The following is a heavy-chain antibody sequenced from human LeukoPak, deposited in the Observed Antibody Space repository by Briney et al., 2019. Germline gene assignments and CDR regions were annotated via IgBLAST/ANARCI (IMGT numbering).Heavy chain of an antibody. V-gene: IGHV4-4*09. CDR3: AGGRKWLFFDS. D-gene: IGHD6-19*01. CDR1: GGSINSYY. J-gene: IGHJ4*02. CDR2: FYNRGST. Sequence: SETLSLTCSVSGGSINSYYWSWFRQPPGRGLEYIGCFYNRGSTNYNPSLDSRVTISVDTSKNQLSLKLSSVTAADTAVYSCAGGRKWLFFDSWSQGTLITVSP.